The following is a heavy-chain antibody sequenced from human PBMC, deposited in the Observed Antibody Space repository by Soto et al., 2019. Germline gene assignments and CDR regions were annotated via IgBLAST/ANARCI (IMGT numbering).Heavy chain of an antibody. J-gene: IGHJ4*02. CDR1: GFTFSSYA. CDR2: ISYDGSNK. CDR3: AREQDY. Sequence: QVQLVESGGGVVQPGRSLRLSCAASGFTFSSYAMHWVRQAPGKGLEWVAVISYDGSNKYYADSVKGRFTISRDNSMNTLYLQMNSLRAEDTAVYYCAREQDYWGQGTLVTVS. V-gene: IGHV3-30-3*01.